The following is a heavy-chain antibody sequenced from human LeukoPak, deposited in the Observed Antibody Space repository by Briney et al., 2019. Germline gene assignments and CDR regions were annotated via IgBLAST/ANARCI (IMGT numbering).Heavy chain of an antibody. V-gene: IGHV3-73*01. D-gene: IGHD5-18*01. Sequence: GGSLRLSCAASGFTFSGSAMHWVRQASGKGLEWVGRIRSKANSYATAYAASVKGRFTISRDDSKNTAYLQMNSLKTEDTALYYCIRHGAVDTPYYYYYYMDVWGKGTTVTVSS. CDR2: IRSKANSYAT. CDR1: GFTFSGSA. CDR3: IRHGAVDTPYYYYYYMDV. J-gene: IGHJ6*03.